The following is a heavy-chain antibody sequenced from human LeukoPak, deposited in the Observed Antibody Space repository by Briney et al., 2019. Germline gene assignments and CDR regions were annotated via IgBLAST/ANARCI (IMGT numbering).Heavy chain of an antibody. CDR1: GFTFSSYA. D-gene: IGHD3-3*01. CDR2: ICGSGGST. CDR3: AKDPRLTAFDFWRGPGDYYGMDV. Sequence: GGSLRLSCAASGFTFSSYAMRWVRQAPGKGLEWVSAICGSGGSTYYADSVKGRFTISRDNSKNTLYLQMNSLRAEDTAVYYWAKDPRLTAFDFWRGPGDYYGMDVWGQGAPVTVSS. V-gene: IGHV3-23*01. J-gene: IGHJ6*02.